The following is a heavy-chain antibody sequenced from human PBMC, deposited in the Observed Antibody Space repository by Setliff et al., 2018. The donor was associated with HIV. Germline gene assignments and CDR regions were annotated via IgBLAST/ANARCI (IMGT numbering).Heavy chain of an antibody. CDR2: IKSKADGGTT. CDR1: GLMFSTYW. Sequence: GGSLRLSCAASGLMFSTYWMSWVRQAPGKGLEWVGRIKSKADGGTTDYAAPVKARFTISRDDSKNTLYLQMNSLKTEDTAVYYCTTSLPWFDPWGQGTLVTVSS. V-gene: IGHV3-15*01. J-gene: IGHJ5*02. CDR3: TTSLPWFDP.